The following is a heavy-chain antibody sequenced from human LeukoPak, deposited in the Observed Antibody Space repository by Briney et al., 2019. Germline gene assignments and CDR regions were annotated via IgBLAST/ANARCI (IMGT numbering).Heavy chain of an antibody. D-gene: IGHD3-22*01. J-gene: IGHJ4*02. CDR3: AKDSYDSSGPHPDY. CDR1: GFTFSSYD. CDR2: IRYDGSNK. V-gene: IGHV3-30*02. Sequence: GGSLRLSCAASGFTFSSYDMHWVRQAPGKGLEWVAFIRYDGSNKYYADSVKGRFTISRDDSKNTLYLQMNSLRAEDTAVYYCAKDSYDSSGPHPDYWGQGTLVTVSS.